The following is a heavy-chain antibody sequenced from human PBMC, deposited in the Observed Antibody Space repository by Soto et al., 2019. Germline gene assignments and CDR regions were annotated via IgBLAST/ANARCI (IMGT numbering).Heavy chain of an antibody. CDR1: GFIFSSYG. J-gene: IGHJ4*02. Sequence: QVQLVESGGGVVQPGRSLRLSCAASGFIFSSYGMHWVRQAPGKGLEWVAVISYDGRNTYYADSVKGRFTISRDSSKNTLYLQMNSLRAEDTAVYHCATDGKWTIAYWGQGTLVTVSS. CDR2: ISYDGRNT. D-gene: IGHD1-26*01. V-gene: IGHV3-30*03. CDR3: ATDGKWTIAY.